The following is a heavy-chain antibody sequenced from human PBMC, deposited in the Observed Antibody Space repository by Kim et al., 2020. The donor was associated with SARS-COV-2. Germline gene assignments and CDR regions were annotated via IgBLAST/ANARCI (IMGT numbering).Heavy chain of an antibody. J-gene: IGHJ6*02. D-gene: IGHD3-16*01. CDR3: ARDLIYYGMDV. V-gene: IGHV3-53*04. Sequence: TYDADSVKGRFTISRHNSKNTLYHQMNSLRAEDTAVYYCARDLIYYGMDVWGQGTTVTVSS. CDR2: T.